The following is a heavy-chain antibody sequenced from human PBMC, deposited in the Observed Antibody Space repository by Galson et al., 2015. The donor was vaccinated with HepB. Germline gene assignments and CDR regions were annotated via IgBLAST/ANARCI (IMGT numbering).Heavy chain of an antibody. D-gene: IGHD1-26*01. CDR1: GYTFSSYG. J-gene: IGHJ6*03. CDR2: SSGYNGNK. CDR3: ARTVGVTIASGYYHYMDV. Sequence: SVKVSCKASGYTFSSYGISWVRQAPGQGLEWMGWSSGYNGNKKYGQKVQGRVTMTTDTSTSTAYMELRSLRSDDTAVYYCARTVGVTIASGYYHYMDVWGKGTTVTVSS. V-gene: IGHV1-18*01.